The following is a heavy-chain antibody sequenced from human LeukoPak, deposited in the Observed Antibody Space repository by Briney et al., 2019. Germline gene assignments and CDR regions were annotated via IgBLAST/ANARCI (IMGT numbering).Heavy chain of an antibody. V-gene: IGHV3-21*01. Sequence: PGGSLRLSCAASGFTFSTYTMSWVRQAPGKGLEWVSSISRSSDYIYHADSVRGRFTISRDNAKDSLYLQMDSLRAEDTAMYYCARGAYSGSYSLYDYWGQGTLVTVSS. CDR2: ISRSSDYI. D-gene: IGHD1-26*01. CDR3: ARGAYSGSYSLYDY. J-gene: IGHJ4*02. CDR1: GFTFSTYT.